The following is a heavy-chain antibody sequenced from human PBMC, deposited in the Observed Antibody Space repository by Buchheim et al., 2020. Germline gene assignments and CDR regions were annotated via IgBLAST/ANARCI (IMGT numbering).Heavy chain of an antibody. J-gene: IGHJ4*02. D-gene: IGHD2/OR15-2a*01. CDR1: GFTFSNHG. CDR3: AKPRSNRWSPPDY. CDR2: ISVSGDST. V-gene: IGHV3-23*04. Sequence: VQLVESGGGVVQPGRSLRLSCAASGFTFSNHGMYWVRQAPGKGLDWVSGISVSGDSTYYADSVKGRFTISRDNSKNTLYLQMNSLRAEDTAVYYCAKPRSNRWSPPDYWGRGTL.